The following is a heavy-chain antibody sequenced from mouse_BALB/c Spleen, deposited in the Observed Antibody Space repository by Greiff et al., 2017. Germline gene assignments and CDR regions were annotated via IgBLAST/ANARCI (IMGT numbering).Heavy chain of an antibody. CDR3: AREGDDYFDY. V-gene: IGHV1S41*01. CDR2: IAPGSGST. J-gene: IGHJ2*01. CDR1: GYTFTSYW. Sequence: DLVKPGASVKLSCKASGYTFTSYWINWIKQRPGQGLEWIGRIAPGSGSTYYNEMFKGKATLTVDTSSSTAYIQLSSLSSEDSAVYFSAREGDDYFDYWGQGTTLTVSS.